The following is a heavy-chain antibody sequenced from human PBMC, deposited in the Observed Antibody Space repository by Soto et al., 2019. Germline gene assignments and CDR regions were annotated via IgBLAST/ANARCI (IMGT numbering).Heavy chain of an antibody. D-gene: IGHD5-12*01. J-gene: IGHJ4*02. CDR2: IYYSGST. CDR3: ARDAIVASTSYYFDY. V-gene: IGHV4-31*03. Sequence: PSETLSLTCTVSGGSISSGGYYWSWIRQHPGKGLEWIGYIYYSGSTYYNPSLKSRVTISVDTSKNQFSLKLSSVTAADTAVYYCARDAIVASTSYYFDYWGQGTLVTVS. CDR1: GGSISSGGYY.